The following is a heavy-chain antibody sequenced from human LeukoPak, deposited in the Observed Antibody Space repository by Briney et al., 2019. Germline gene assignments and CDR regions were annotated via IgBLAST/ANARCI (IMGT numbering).Heavy chain of an antibody. CDR1: GFTFSSYE. CDR2: ISTSGVTI. Sequence: GGSLRLSCVASGFTFSSYEMNWVRQAPGKGLEWVSYISTSGVTIYYADSVEGRFSISRDNAKSTLFLQMTSLRAEDSAVYYCARNPARGDDVWGTHRYAFDPWGQGTRVTVFS. V-gene: IGHV3-48*03. CDR3: ARNPARGDDVWGTHRYAFDP. D-gene: IGHD3-16*02. J-gene: IGHJ5*02.